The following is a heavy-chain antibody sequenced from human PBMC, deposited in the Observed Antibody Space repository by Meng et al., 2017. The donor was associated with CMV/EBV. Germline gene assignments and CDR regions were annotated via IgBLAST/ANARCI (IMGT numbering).Heavy chain of an antibody. Sequence: QVQLQQWGAGPLTPSETLSLTCAVYGGSFSGYYGSWIRQPPGKGLEWIGEINHSGSINYNPSLKSRVTISVDTSKNQFSLKLSSVTAADTAVYYCARVWDSGWDYWGQGTLVTVSS. CDR3: ARVWDSGWDY. D-gene: IGHD3-22*01. CDR2: INHSGSI. J-gene: IGHJ4*02. CDR1: GGSFSGYY. V-gene: IGHV4-34*01.